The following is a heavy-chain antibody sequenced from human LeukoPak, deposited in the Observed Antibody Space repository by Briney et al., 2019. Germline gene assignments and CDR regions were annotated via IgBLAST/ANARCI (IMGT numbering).Heavy chain of an antibody. CDR2: VYSSGST. Sequence: MTSETLSLTCAVYGGSFSGYYWSWIRQPAGKGLEWIGRVYSSGSTNYNPSLKSRVTMSIDTSKNQFSLKLSSVTAADTAVYYCARDRSSGWYVVDYWGQGTLVTVSS. J-gene: IGHJ4*02. CDR1: GGSFSGYY. D-gene: IGHD6-19*01. V-gene: IGHV4-4*07. CDR3: ARDRSSGWYVVDY.